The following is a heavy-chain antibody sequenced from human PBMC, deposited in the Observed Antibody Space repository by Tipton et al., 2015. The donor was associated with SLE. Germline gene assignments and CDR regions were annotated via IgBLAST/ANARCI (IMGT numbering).Heavy chain of an antibody. V-gene: IGHV4-34*01. D-gene: IGHD5-24*01. J-gene: IGHJ3*02. CDR3: ARGQMDHAFDI. CDR1: GGSISSYY. Sequence: TLSLTCTVSGGSISSYYWSWIRQPPGKGLEWIGEINHSGSTNYNPSLKSRVTISVDTSKNQFSLKLSSVTAADTAVYYCARGQMDHAFDIWGQGTMVTVSS. CDR2: INHSGST.